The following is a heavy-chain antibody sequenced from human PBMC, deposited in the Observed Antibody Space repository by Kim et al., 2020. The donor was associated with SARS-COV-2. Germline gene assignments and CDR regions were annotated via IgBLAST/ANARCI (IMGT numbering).Heavy chain of an antibody. D-gene: IGHD3-10*01. Sequence: YADSVKGRFTISRDNAKNSLYLQMNSLRAEDTAVYYCARDPYYGSGSYNTWGQGTLVTVSS. J-gene: IGHJ5*02. CDR3: ARDPYYGSGSYNT. V-gene: IGHV3-21*01.